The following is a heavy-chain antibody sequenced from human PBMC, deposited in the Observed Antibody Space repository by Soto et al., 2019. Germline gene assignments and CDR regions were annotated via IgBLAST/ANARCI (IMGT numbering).Heavy chain of an antibody. CDR2: IYYSGTT. CDR3: ASGGSYFDF. J-gene: IGHJ4*02. V-gene: IGHV4-59*01. Sequence: SETLSLTCTVSGGSITNYLWSWIRQSPGKGLEWIGYIYYSGTTNYNPSLMSRVTISVDTSKNHFSLKLTSVTAADTAVYYCASGGSYFDFWGQGTLVTVSS. CDR1: GGSITNYL. D-gene: IGHD3-16*01.